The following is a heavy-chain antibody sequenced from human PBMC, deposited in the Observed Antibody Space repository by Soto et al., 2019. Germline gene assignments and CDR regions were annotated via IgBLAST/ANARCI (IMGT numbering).Heavy chain of an antibody. Sequence: PGWSLRLSCAASGFTFSSYAMHWVRQAPGKGLEWVAVISYDGSNKYYADSVKGRFTISRDNSKNTLYLQMNSLRAEDTAVYYCARDPSRITIFGVFDYWGQGTLVTVSS. CDR3: ARDPSRITIFGVFDY. V-gene: IGHV3-30-3*01. CDR2: ISYDGSNK. CDR1: GFTFSSYA. D-gene: IGHD3-3*01. J-gene: IGHJ4*02.